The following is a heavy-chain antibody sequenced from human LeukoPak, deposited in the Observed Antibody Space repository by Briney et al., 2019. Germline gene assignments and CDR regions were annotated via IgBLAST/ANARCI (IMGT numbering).Heavy chain of an antibody. V-gene: IGHV3-21*01. CDR3: ARPIAAFADCGGNSVY. CDR2: ISSSSSYI. D-gene: IGHD4-23*01. J-gene: IGHJ4*02. CDR1: GFTFSSYS. Sequence: GGSLRLSCAASGFTFSSYSMNWVRQAPGKGLEWVSSISSSSSYIYYADSVKGRFTISRDNAKNSLYLQMNSLRAEDTAVYYCARPIAAFADCGGNSVYWGQGTLVTVSS.